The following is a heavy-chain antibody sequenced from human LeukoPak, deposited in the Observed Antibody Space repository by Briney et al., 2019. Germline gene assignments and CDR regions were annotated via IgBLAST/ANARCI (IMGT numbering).Heavy chain of an antibody. J-gene: IGHJ4*02. CDR3: ARAIYYYFDY. D-gene: IGHD2-21*01. CDR1: GGSFSDYY. V-gene: IGHV4-34*01. Sequence: SETLSLTCAVYGGSFSDYYWSWIRQPPGKGLEWIGEINHSGSTNYNPSLKSRVTISVDTSKNQFSLKLSSVTAADTAVYYCARAIYYYFDYWGQGTLVTVSS. CDR2: INHSGST.